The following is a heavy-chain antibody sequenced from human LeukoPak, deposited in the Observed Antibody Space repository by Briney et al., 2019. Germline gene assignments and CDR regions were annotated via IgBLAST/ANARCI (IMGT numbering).Heavy chain of an antibody. V-gene: IGHV4-61*01. CDR1: GGSVSSGSYY. CDR3: ASKSTDHGELRFDY. J-gene: IGHJ4*02. D-gene: IGHD4-17*01. Sequence: PSETLSLTCTVSGGSVSSGSYYWSWIRQPPGKGLEWIGYIYYTGTTNYNPSLKSRVTISVDTSRNQFSLKVSSVTAADTGVYYCASKSTDHGELRFDYWGQGTLVTVSS. CDR2: IYYTGTT.